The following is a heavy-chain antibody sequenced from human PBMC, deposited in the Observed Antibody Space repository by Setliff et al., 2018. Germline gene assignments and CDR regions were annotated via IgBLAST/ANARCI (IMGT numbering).Heavy chain of an antibody. CDR2: ITDDGGTT. V-gene: IGHV3-23*01. Sequence: GGSLRLSCTTSGFTFFSYTMNWVRQAPGKGLEWVSAITDDGGTTHYAGSVKGRFTIARDNSNSTLYLQMNSLRVEDTALYYCAKSSGSSSSTNLDSWGQGPLVTVSS. CDR1: GFTFFSYT. J-gene: IGHJ4*02. D-gene: IGHD6-6*01. CDR3: AKSSGSSSSTNLDS.